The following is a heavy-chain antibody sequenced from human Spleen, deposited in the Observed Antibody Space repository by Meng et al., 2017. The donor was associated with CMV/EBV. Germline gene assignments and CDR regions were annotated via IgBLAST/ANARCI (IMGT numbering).Heavy chain of an antibody. D-gene: IGHD3-22*01. J-gene: IGHJ6*02. CDR3: ARLPDSSGYYVYYYYGMDV. CDR2: IYYSGST. Sequence: SETLSLTCTVSGGSINSSTYYWGWIRQPPGKGLEWIGSIYYSGSTYYNPSLKSRVTISVDTSKNQFSLKLSSVTAAGTAVYYCARLPDSSGYYVYYYYGMDVWGQGTTVTVSS. CDR1: GGSINSSTYY. V-gene: IGHV4-39*01.